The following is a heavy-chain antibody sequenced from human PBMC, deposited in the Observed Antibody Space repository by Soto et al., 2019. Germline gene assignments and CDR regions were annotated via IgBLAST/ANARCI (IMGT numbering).Heavy chain of an antibody. J-gene: IGHJ5*02. CDR1: GGSITSSSYY. V-gene: IGHV4-39*01. Sequence: NPSETLSRTCTVSGGSITSSSYYWGWMRQPPGKGLDWIGSIYYSGSTYYNPSLKSRVTISVDTSKNQFSLKLSSVTAADTALYNCATQEVGGTYVYTFDPWGQGTLVT. D-gene: IGHD1-26*01. CDR2: IYYSGST. CDR3: ATQEVGGTYVYTFDP.